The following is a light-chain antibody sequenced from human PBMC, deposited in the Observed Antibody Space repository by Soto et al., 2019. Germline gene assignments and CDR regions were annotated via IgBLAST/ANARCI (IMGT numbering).Light chain of an antibody. J-gene: IGKJ4*01. Sequence: EIVLTQSPGTLSLSPGERATLSCRASQSVGRNFLAWFQQKPGQAPRLLIYDSSSRATGIPVRFSGSGSGTAFTLTIRRLEPEDFAVFYCHQYAASPLTFGGGTKVEIK. CDR1: QSVGRNF. V-gene: IGKV3-20*01. CDR3: HQYAASPLT. CDR2: DSS.